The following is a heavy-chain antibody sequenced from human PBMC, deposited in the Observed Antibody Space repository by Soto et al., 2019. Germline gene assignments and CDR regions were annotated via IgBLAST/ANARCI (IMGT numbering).Heavy chain of an antibody. CDR2: ISGSVGSI. CDR1: GFTFSSYA. Sequence: GGSLRLSCAASGFTFSSYAMSWVRQAPGKGLEWVSGISGSVGSIYYADSVKGRFTISRDNSKNTLYLQMNILRAEDTAVYYCAKASVSGSSGWYYWGQGTLVTVSS. V-gene: IGHV3-23*01. CDR3: AKASVSGSSGWYY. J-gene: IGHJ4*02. D-gene: IGHD6-19*01.